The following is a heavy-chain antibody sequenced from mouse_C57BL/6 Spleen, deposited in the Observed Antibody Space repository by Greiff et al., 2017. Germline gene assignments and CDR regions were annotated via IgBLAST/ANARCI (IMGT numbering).Heavy chain of an antibody. CDR3: ARGSDYDGAWFAY. D-gene: IGHD2-4*01. Sequence: VQLQQSGPVLVKPGASVKMSCKASGYTFTDYYMNWVKQSHGKSLEWIGVINPYNGGTSYNQKFKGKATLTVDKSSSTAYMELNSLTSEDSAVYYCARGSDYDGAWFAYGGQGTLGTVSA. J-gene: IGHJ3*01. CDR1: GYTFTDYY. CDR2: INPYNGGT. V-gene: IGHV1-19*01.